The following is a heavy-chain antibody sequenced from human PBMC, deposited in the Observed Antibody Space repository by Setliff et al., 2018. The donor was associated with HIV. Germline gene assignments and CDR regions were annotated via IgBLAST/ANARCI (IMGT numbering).Heavy chain of an antibody. CDR3: TRDKGYAFDI. CDR2: IRREAYGGTT. J-gene: IGHJ3*02. V-gene: IGHV3-49*04. Sequence: GGSLRLSCTASGFTFGDYTMSWVRQAPGKGLEWVGLIRREAYGGTTEYAASVKDRFTVSRDDSKSIAYLQINSLKTEDTAVYYCTRDKGYAFDIWGQGTMVTLSS. D-gene: IGHD5-18*01. CDR1: GFTFGDYT.